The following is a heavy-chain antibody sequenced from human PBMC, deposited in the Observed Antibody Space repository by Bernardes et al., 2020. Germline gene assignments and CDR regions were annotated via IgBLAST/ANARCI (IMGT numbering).Heavy chain of an antibody. CDR1: GFTFSSYG. CDR3: ARDSRGWWPNYYYYGMDV. Sequence: GGSLRLSCAASGFTFSSYGMHWVRQAPGKGLEWVAVIWYDGSNKYYADSVKGRFTISRDNSKNTLYLQMNSLRAEDTAVYYCARDSRGWWPNYYYYGMDVWGQGTTVTVSS. CDR2: IWYDGSNK. J-gene: IGHJ6*02. D-gene: IGHD2-15*01. V-gene: IGHV3-33*01.